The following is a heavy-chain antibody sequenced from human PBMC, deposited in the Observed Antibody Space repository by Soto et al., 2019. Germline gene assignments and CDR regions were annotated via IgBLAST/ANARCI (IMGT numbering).Heavy chain of an antibody. J-gene: IGHJ6*02. CDR1: EDSVSRNSAA. Sequence: SQTLSLTCAISEDSVSRNSAAWNWIRQSPSRGLEWLGRTYYRSKWYFDYAVSVKSRITFNPDTSKNQFSLQLNSVTPEDTAVYYCARDRAIVATIGEDYYYYYGMDVWGQGTTVTVSS. CDR2: TYYRSKWYF. CDR3: ARDRAIVATIGEDYYYYYGMDV. V-gene: IGHV6-1*01. D-gene: IGHD5-12*01.